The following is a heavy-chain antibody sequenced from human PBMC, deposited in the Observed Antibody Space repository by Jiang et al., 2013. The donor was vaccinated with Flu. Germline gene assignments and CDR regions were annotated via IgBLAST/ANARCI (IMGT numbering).Heavy chain of an antibody. CDR2: IHHSGHT. Sequence: QPPGKRLEWIGYIHHSGHTDYNPSLKSRITLSVDTSNSQLSLKLSSATAADTAIYFCARGGGWLSDYWGQGILVTVSS. J-gene: IGHJ4*02. V-gene: IGHV4-59*01. CDR3: ARGGGWLSDY. D-gene: IGHD6-19*01.